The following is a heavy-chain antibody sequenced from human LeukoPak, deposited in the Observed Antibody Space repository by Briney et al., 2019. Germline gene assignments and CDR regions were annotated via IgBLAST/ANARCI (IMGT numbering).Heavy chain of an antibody. V-gene: IGHV5-51*01. CDR1: AYSFTSYW. D-gene: IGHD4-23*01. J-gene: IGHJ1*01. CDR2: IYPDDSDT. Sequence: GESLKISCKGSAYSFTSYWIGWVRQMPGKGLEWMGIIYPDDSDTRYSPSFQGQVTISADKSISTAYLQWSSLKASDTAMYYCVRHYAGNSCHQWGQGTLVTVSS. CDR3: VRHYAGNSCHQ.